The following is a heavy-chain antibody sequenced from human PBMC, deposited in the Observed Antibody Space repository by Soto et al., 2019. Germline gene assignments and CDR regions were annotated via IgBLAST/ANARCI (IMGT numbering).Heavy chain of an antibody. D-gene: IGHD3-3*01. CDR3: AKDYYDFWSGYTYYFDY. Sequence: GGSLRLSCEASGFTFSSYGMHWVRQAPGKGLEWVAVISYSGSYKYYADSVKGRFTISRDNSKNTVYLQMNSLRAEDTAVYYCAKDYYDFWSGYTYYFDYWGQGILVTVSS. CDR2: ISYSGSYK. J-gene: IGHJ4*02. V-gene: IGHV3-30*18. CDR1: GFTFSSYG.